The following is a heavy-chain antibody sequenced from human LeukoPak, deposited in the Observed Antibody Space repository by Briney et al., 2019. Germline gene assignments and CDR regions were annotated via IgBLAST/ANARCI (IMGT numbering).Heavy chain of an antibody. CDR2: IYHRGST. Sequence: PSETLSLTCTVSGGSINSYYWSWIRQPPGKGLEWIGYIYHRGSTNYNSSLKSRVSISVDTSKNQFYLKLTSVTAADTAVYYCARLRDYSLFDYWGQGTLVTVSS. J-gene: IGHJ4*02. D-gene: IGHD2-15*01. V-gene: IGHV4-59*08. CDR3: ARLRDYSLFDY. CDR1: GGSINSYY.